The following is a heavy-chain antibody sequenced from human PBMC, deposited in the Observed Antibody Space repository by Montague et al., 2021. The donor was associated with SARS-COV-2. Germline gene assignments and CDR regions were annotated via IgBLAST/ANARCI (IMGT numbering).Heavy chain of an antibody. CDR3: ASGWTLFD. CDR1: GDSVSSTAAA. CDR2: TYYRSEWHT. J-gene: IGHJ4*02. Sequence: CVISGDSVSSTAAARNWIRQSPSRGLEWLGRTYYRSEWHTDYAVSVEGRLAIDADTSKNQFSLQLHSVTPEDSAVYYCASGWTLFDWGQGTLVTASS. V-gene: IGHV6-1*01. D-gene: IGHD6-19*01.